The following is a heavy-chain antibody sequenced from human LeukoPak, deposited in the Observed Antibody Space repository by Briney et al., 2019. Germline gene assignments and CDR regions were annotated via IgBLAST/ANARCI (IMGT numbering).Heavy chain of an antibody. D-gene: IGHD3-16*01. CDR3: RGDDYGMDV. J-gene: IGHJ6*02. CDR1: GFTFSGSA. V-gene: IGHV3-73*01. Sequence: PGGSLRLSCAASGFTFSGSAMHWVRQASGKGLEWVGRIRSKANSYATAYAATVKGRFTISRDDSKNTAYLQMNSLKTEDTAVYYCRGDDYGMDVWGQGTTVTVSS. CDR2: IRSKANSYAT.